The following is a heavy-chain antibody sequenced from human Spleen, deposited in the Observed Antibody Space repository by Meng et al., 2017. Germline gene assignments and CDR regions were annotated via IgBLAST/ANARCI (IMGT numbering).Heavy chain of an antibody. Sequence: GESLKISCAASGFTFSSYSMNWVRQAPGKGLEWVSSISTSSTYIYYADSLKGRFTISRDNAKNSLYLQMNSLRAEDTAVYYCAREGIAAAGNDAFDIWGQGTMVTVSS. CDR1: GFTFSSYS. V-gene: IGHV3-21*01. D-gene: IGHD6-13*01. CDR3: AREGIAAAGNDAFDI. CDR2: ISTSSTYI. J-gene: IGHJ3*02.